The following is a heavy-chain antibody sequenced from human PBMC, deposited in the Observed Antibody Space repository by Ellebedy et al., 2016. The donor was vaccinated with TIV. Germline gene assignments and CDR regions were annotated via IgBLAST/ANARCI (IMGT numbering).Heavy chain of an antibody. CDR1: GFTFSTYG. CDR2: ITYAGNNK. CDR3: ARDIGYPSGDFDY. V-gene: IGHV3-30*03. J-gene: IGHJ4*02. Sequence: PGGSLRLSCAASGFTFSTYGMHWVRQAPGKGLEWVAVITYAGNNKYYADSVKGRFTVSRDNSKNTLYLQMNSLRAEDTAVYYCARDIGYPSGDFDYWGQGTPVTVSS. D-gene: IGHD1-26*01.